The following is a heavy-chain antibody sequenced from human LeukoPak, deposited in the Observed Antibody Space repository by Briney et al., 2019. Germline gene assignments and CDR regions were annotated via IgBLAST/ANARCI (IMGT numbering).Heavy chain of an antibody. D-gene: IGHD2-2*01. V-gene: IGHV4-4*02. J-gene: IGHJ4*02. CDR3: ARVVVPAASPFDY. CDR1: GGSISSTNW. CDR2: IYDTGST. Sequence: SGTLSLTCAVSGGSISSTNWWNWVRQPPGKGLEWIGEIYDTGSTNYNPSLKSRVTISVDTSKNQFSLKLSSVTAADTAVYYCARVVVPAASPFDYWGQGTLVTVSS.